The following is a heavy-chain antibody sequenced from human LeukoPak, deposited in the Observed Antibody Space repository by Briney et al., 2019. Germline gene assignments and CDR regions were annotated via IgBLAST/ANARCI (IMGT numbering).Heavy chain of an antibody. Sequence: GGSLRLSCAASGFTFSTYSMAWVRQAPGKGLEWVSSISPDSNYIYYADSLKGRFTISRDNSKNTLYLQMSSLRVEDTAVFYCVKGIAGGPYYFDYWGQGTLVTVSS. V-gene: IGHV3-21*01. D-gene: IGHD6-13*01. J-gene: IGHJ4*02. CDR3: VKGIAGGPYYFDY. CDR2: ISPDSNYI. CDR1: GFTFSTYS.